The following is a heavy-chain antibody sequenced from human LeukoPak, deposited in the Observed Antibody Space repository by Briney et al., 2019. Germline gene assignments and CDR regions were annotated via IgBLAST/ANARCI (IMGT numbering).Heavy chain of an antibody. CDR2: ISSGGNTI. J-gene: IGHJ4*02. D-gene: IGHD5-18*01. CDR3: AREGTAMVSFDY. V-gene: IGHV3-48*03. Sequence: SGGSLRLSCEASGFTFSSYEMNWVGQAPGKGLEWVSYISSGGNTIYYADSVKGRFTISRDNAKNSLYLQMNSLRAEDTAVYYCAREGTAMVSFDYWGQGTLVTVSS. CDR1: GFTFSSYE.